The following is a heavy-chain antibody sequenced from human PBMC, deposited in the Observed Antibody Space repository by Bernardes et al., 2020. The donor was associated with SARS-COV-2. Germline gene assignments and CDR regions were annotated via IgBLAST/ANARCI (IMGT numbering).Heavy chain of an antibody. Sequence: GGSLRLSCGGSGFTFSNFAMTWVRQAPGKGLEWVSGVSGSGSYKYYADSVRGRFTISKDNSANTLFMEMNNLRADDTAVYFCAKSMVRGVDYYYYGMDVWGQGTTVTVSS. CDR3: AKSMVRGVDYYYYGMDV. CDR1: GFTFSNFA. CDR2: VSGSGSYK. D-gene: IGHD3-10*01. J-gene: IGHJ6*02. V-gene: IGHV3-23*01.